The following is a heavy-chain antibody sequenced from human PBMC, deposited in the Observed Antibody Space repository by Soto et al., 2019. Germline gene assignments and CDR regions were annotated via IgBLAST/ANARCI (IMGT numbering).Heavy chain of an antibody. J-gene: IGHJ3*02. CDR3: ARSTLGDTAMVKDAFDI. CDR1: GGSFSGYY. D-gene: IGHD5-18*01. V-gene: IGHV4-34*01. Sequence: SETLSLTCAVYGGSFSGYYWSWIRQPPGKGLEWIGEINHSGSTNYNPSLKSRVTISVDTSKNQFSLKLSSVTAADTAVYYCARSTLGDTAMVKDAFDIWGQGTMVTVSS. CDR2: INHSGST.